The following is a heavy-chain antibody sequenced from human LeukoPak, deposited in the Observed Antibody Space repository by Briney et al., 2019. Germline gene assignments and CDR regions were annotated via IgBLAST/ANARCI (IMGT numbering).Heavy chain of an antibody. V-gene: IGHV4-38-2*02. D-gene: IGHD1-7*01. Sequence: PSETLSLTCAVSGYSISSGYYWGWIRQPPGKGLEWIGSIYHSGSTYYNPSLKSRVTISVDTSKNQFSLRLTSVTAADTAVYYCARDKDWNFDWGQGTLVTVSS. CDR2: IYHSGST. CDR1: GYSISSGYY. J-gene: IGHJ4*02. CDR3: ARDKDWNFD.